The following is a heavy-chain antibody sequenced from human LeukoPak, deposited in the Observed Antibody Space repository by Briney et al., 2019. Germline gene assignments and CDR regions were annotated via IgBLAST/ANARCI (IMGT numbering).Heavy chain of an antibody. CDR3: ARGYYDFWSGYLGFDP. V-gene: IGHV4-34*01. J-gene: IGHJ5*02. CDR1: GGSFSGYY. Sequence: PSETLSLTCAVYGGSFSGYYWSWIRQPPGKGLEWIGEINHSRSTNYNPSLKSRVTISVDTSKNQFSLKLSSVTAADTAVYYCARGYYDFWSGYLGFDPWGQGTLVTVSS. CDR2: INHSRST. D-gene: IGHD3-3*01.